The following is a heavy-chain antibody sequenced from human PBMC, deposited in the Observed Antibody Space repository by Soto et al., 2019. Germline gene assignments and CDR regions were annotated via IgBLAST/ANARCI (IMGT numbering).Heavy chain of an antibody. Sequence: NFSRSGPTLVNPTQTLTLTCTFSGFSLSTSGVGVGWIRQPPGKALEWLALIYWDDDKRCSPSLENRLTITKDTSKNQVVHTMTNMDPVDKATYYRANRLTIRSIAASKTTNWFDPWGQGTLVTVSS. V-gene: IGHV2-5*02. CDR1: GFSLSTSGVG. J-gene: IGHJ5*02. CDR2: IYWDDDK. D-gene: IGHD6-6*01. CDR3: ANRLTIRSIAASKTTNWFDP.